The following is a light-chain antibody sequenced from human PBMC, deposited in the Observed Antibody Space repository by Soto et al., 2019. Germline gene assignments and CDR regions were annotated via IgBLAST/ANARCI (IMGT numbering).Light chain of an antibody. J-gene: IGKJ4*01. CDR1: QGIITY. V-gene: IGKV1-12*02. CDR2: AAS. CDR3: QQPNTCPFT. Sequence: DIQMTQSPSSVSASVGDRVTITCRASQGIITYLAWYQQKPGEAPKLLISAASSLQSWVPSRFSGSGSGPDFTLTLNSMQPEDFSTYYCQQPNTCPFTFGGGTKVEIK.